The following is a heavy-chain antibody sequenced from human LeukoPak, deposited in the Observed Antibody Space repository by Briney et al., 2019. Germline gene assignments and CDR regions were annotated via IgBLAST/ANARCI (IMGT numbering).Heavy chain of an antibody. CDR3: ARDGDPKYYYDSSGYYSY. J-gene: IGHJ4*02. CDR2: ISAYNGNT. D-gene: IGHD3-22*01. V-gene: IGHV1-18*01. Sequence: GASVKVSCKASGYTFTIYGISWVRQAPGQGLDWMGWISAYNGNTNYAQKLQGRVTMTTDTSTSTAYMELRSLRSDDTAVYYCARDGDPKYYYDSSGYYSYWGQGTLVTVSS. CDR1: GYTFTIYG.